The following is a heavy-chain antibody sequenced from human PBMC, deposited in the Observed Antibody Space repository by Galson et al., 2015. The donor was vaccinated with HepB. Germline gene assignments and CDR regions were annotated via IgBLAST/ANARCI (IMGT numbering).Heavy chain of an antibody. J-gene: IGHJ6*02. V-gene: IGHV3-48*04. D-gene: IGHD1-26*01. CDR1: TFIFSTYS. Sequence: SLRLSCAASTFIFSTYSMNWVRQAPGKGLEWVSYISSSSTTIYYADSVKGRFTISRDNAKNSLYLQMNSLGAEDTAVYYCASLFSGSYYGGYYYYGMDVWGQGTTVTVSS. CDR2: ISSSSTTI. CDR3: ASLFSGSYYGGYYYYGMDV.